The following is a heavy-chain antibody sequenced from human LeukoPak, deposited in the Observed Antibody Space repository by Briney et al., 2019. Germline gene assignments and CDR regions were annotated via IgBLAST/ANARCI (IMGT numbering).Heavy chain of an antibody. CDR1: GFTFSSYA. D-gene: IGHD7-27*01. Sequence: GGSLRLSCAASGFTFSSYAMSWVRQAPGKGLEWVSAISGSGGSTYYADSVKGRFIIRDNSKNTLYLQMNSLRAEDTAVYYCAKDHTGDQDYWGQGTLVTVSS. CDR3: AKDHTGDQDY. CDR2: ISGSGGST. V-gene: IGHV3-23*01. J-gene: IGHJ4*02.